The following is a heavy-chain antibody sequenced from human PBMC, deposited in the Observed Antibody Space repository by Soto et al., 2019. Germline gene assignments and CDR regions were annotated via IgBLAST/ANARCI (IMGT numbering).Heavy chain of an antibody. CDR2: ISYDGSNK. CDR3: ARDVVVPRSYYGMDV. J-gene: IGHJ6*02. Sequence: GGSLRLSCAASGFTFSSYAMHWVRQAPGKGLEWVAVISYDGSNKYYADSVKGRFTISRDNSKNTLYLQMNSLRAEDTAVYYCARDVVVPRSYYGMDVWGQGTTVTVS. D-gene: IGHD2-15*01. CDR1: GFTFSSYA. V-gene: IGHV3-30-3*01.